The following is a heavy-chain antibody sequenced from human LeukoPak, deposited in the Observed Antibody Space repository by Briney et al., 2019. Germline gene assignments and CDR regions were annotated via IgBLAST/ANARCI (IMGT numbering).Heavy chain of an antibody. Sequence: GGSLRLSCAASGFTFSSYGMHWVRQAPGKGLDWVAVISYDGSNKYYADSVKGRFTISRDNSKNTLYLQMNSLRAEDTAVYYCAKGQGPDYWGQGTLVTVSS. CDR3: AKGQGPDY. CDR1: GFTFSSYG. CDR2: ISYDGSNK. V-gene: IGHV3-30*18. J-gene: IGHJ4*02.